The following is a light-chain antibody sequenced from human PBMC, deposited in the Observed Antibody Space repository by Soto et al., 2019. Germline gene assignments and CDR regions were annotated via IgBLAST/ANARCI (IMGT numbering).Light chain of an antibody. CDR2: GAS. CDR1: KSFSRSY. J-gene: IGKJ1*01. V-gene: IGKV3-11*01. CDR3: QQHSHWPPWT. Sequence: EIVLTQSPDTLSLSPGERVTLSCRASKSFSRSYLAWYQQKPGQAPRLLIYGASNRATGIPARFSGSGSGTDFTLTISDLEPEDFAVYYCQQHSHWPPWTFGQGTRVEIQ.